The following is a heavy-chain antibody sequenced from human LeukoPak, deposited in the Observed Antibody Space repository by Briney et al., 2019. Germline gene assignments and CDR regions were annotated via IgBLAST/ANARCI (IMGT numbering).Heavy chain of an antibody. CDR2: ISSSSSTI. V-gene: IGHV3-48*01. D-gene: IGHD2-2*02. Sequence: GRSLRLSCAASGFTFSTSGMHWVRQAPGKGLEWVSYISSSSSTIYYADSVKGRFTISRDNAKNSLYLQMNSLRAEDTAVYYCARGEYCSSTSCYNLDYWGQGTLVTVSS. CDR1: GFTFSTSG. CDR3: ARGEYCSSTSCYNLDY. J-gene: IGHJ4*02.